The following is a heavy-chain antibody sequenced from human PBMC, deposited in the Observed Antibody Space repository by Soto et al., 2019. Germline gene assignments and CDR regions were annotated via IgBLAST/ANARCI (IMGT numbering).Heavy chain of an antibody. CDR2: ISAYNGNT. J-gene: IGHJ4*02. D-gene: IGHD3-22*01. CDR1: GYTFTSYC. V-gene: IGHV1-18*04. CDR3: ASHDSSGLGPGAFGY. Sequence: AAVKVSCKASGYTFTSYCISWVRQAPGQGLEWMGWISAYNGNTNYAQKLQGRVTMTTDTSTSTAYMELRSLRSDDTAVYYCASHDSSGLGPGAFGYWGQGTLVTVS.